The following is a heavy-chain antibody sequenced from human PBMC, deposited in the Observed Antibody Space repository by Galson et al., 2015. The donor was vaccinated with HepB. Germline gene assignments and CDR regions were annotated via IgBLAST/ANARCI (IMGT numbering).Heavy chain of an antibody. CDR1: GFTLRSYA. CDR3: AKVDSGEITMIVVVDRRYGMDV. D-gene: IGHD3-22*01. Sequence: SLRLSCAASGFTLRSYAMSWVRQAPGKGLEWVSAISDSGGHTKHADSVKGRFTISRDNSKNTLYLQMNSLRAEDTAVYYCAKVDSGEITMIVVVDRRYGMDVWGQGTTVTVSS. V-gene: IGHV3-23*01. CDR2: ISDSGGHT. J-gene: IGHJ6*02.